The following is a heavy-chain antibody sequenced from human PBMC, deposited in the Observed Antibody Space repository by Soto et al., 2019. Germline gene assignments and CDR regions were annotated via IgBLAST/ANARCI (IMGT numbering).Heavy chain of an antibody. Sequence: TLSLTCTVSGESISSGDHYWSWVRQSPGEGLEWIGFIYYSGNTYYNPSLKSRVSMSVDTSNNQFSLKLNSVTAADTAVYYCARDAGYCNSVSCYPYNMDVWGQGTTVTV. CDR1: GESISSGDHY. V-gene: IGHV4-30-4*01. CDR2: IYYSGNT. D-gene: IGHD2-15*01. J-gene: IGHJ6*02. CDR3: ARDAGYCNSVSCYPYNMDV.